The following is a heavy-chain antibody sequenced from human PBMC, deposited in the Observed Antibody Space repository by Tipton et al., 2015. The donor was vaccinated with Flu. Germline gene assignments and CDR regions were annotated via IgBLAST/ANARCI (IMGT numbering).Heavy chain of an antibody. CDR1: GGSFSGYY. V-gene: IGHV4-34*01. CDR2: INHSGST. J-gene: IGHJ6*03. CDR3: AREEGGNIAARLYYYMDV. Sequence: TLSLTCAVYGGSFSGYYWSWIRQPPGKGLEWIGEINHSGSTNYNPSLKSRVTISVDTSKNQFSLKLSSVTAADTAVYYCAREEGGNIAARLYYYMDVWGKGTTVTVSS. D-gene: IGHD6-6*01.